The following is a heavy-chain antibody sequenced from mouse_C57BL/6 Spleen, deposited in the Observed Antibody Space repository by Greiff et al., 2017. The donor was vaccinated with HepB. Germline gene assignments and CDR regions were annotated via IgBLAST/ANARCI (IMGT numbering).Heavy chain of an antibody. D-gene: IGHD4-1*02. Sequence: QVQLQQSGAELARPGASVKLSCKASGYTFTSYGISWVKQRTGQGLEWIGEIYPRSGNTYYNEKFKGKATLTADKSSSTAYMELRSLTSEDSAVYFCANQLGRAMDYWGQGTSVTVSS. CDR3: ANQLGRAMDY. J-gene: IGHJ4*01. V-gene: IGHV1-81*01. CDR2: IYPRSGNT. CDR1: GYTFTSYG.